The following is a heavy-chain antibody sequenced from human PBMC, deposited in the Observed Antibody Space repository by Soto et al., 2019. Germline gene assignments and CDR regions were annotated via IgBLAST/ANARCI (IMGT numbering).Heavy chain of an antibody. V-gene: IGHV1-46*01. Sequence: QVQLVQSGAEVKKPGASVKVSCKASGYTFTSYYMHWVRQAPGQGLEWMGINNPSGGRTSYAQKFQGRVTMTRDTSTSTVYMELSSLRSEDTAVYYCARDGGIAAAGTDAFDIWGQGTMVTVSS. CDR2: NNPSGGRT. CDR3: ARDGGIAAAGTDAFDI. CDR1: GYTFTSYY. D-gene: IGHD6-13*01. J-gene: IGHJ3*02.